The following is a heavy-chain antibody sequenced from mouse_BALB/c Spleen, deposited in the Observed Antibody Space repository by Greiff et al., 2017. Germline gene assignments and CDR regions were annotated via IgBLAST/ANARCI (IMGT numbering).Heavy chain of an antibody. V-gene: IGHV5-4*02. CDR3: ARTWGYAMDY. CDR2: ISDGGSYT. CDR1: GFTFSDYY. Sequence: EVKLVESGGGLVKPGGSLKLSCAASGFTFSDYYMYWVRQTPEKRLEWVATISDGGSYTYYPDSVKGRFTISRDNAKNNLYLQMSSLKSEDTAMYYCARTWGYAMDYWGQGTSVTVSS. J-gene: IGHJ4*01.